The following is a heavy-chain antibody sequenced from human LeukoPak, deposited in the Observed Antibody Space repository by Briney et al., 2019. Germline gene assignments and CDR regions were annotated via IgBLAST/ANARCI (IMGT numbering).Heavy chain of an antibody. Sequence: GASVKVSCKASGYTFTSYYMLWVRQAPGQGLEWMGIINPSGGSTSYAQKFQGRVTMTRDTSTSTVYMELSSLRSEDTAVYYCARDSPILGWFDPWGQGTLVTVSS. CDR2: INPSGGST. CDR3: ARDSPILGWFDP. V-gene: IGHV1-46*01. J-gene: IGHJ5*02. D-gene: IGHD3-3*01. CDR1: GYTFTSYY.